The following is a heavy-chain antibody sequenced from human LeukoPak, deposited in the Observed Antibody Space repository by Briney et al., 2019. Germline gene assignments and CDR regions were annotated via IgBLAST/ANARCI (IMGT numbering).Heavy chain of an antibody. CDR2: FDPEHGEI. Sequence: ASVQVSCKLSGHTLSDVSMHWLRQAPGRGLEWMGGFDPEHGEIVYAQKFQGRITLTEDTSTDTAYMNLSSLTSDDTAVYYCATDVIGLIKIVRRPFDIWGPGTMLTVSS. CDR1: GHTLSDVS. V-gene: IGHV1-24*01. CDR3: ATDVIGLIKIVRRPFDI. D-gene: IGHD2-21*01. J-gene: IGHJ3*02.